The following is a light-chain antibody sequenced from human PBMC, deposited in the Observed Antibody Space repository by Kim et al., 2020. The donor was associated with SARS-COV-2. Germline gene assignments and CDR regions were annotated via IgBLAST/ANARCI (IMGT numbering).Light chain of an antibody. Sequence: SPGERATLSCGASQSVNGDYLAWYQQKPGQAPRFLIYSASTRATGVPDRFSGRGSGTDFTLTISRLEPEDFAVYYCQRYGGSPPYTYGQGTKLEI. CDR1: QSVNGDY. V-gene: IGKV3-20*01. J-gene: IGKJ2*01. CDR2: SAS. CDR3: QRYGGSPPYT.